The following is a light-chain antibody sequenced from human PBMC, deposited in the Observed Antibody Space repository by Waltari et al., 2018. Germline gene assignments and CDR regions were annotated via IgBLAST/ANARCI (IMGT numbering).Light chain of an antibody. V-gene: IGKV1-33*01. Sequence: DIQMTQSPSSLSASVGDRVTITCQASPDISNYLNWYQQKPGKAPKLLIYDASKLETGVPSRFSGRGSGTDFTFSISSLQPEDIATYYCQQYDNLPGLTFGGGTKVEIK. J-gene: IGKJ4*01. CDR2: DAS. CDR3: QQYDNLPGLT. CDR1: PDISNY.